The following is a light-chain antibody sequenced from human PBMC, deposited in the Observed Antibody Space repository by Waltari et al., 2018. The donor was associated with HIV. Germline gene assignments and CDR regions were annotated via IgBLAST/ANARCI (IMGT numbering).Light chain of an antibody. CDR3: SSYAGSLWV. CDR2: EVT. J-gene: IGLJ3*02. Sequence: QSALTQPPSASGSPGQSVTISCTGTSSDVGGYNYFSWYQQHPGKAPKLMIYEVTKRPSGVPDCFFGSKSGNTASLTVSGLQAEDEAIYYCSSYAGSLWVFGGGTRVTVL. V-gene: IGLV2-8*01. CDR1: SSDVGGYNY.